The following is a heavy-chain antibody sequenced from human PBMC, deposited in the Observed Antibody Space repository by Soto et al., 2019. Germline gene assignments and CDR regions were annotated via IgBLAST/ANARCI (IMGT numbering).Heavy chain of an antibody. CDR2: IYYSGST. Sequence: SETLSLTCTVSGGSISSSSYYWGWIRQPPGKGLEWIGSIYYSGSTYYNPSLKSRVTISVDRSKNQFSLKLSSVTAADTAVYYCARGDYDFWSGYYTGWFDPWGQGTLVTVSS. CDR3: ARGDYDFWSGYYTGWFDP. CDR1: GGSISSSSYY. V-gene: IGHV4-39*07. J-gene: IGHJ5*02. D-gene: IGHD3-3*01.